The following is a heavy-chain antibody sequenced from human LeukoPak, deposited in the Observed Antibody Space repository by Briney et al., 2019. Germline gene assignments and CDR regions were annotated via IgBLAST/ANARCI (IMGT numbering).Heavy chain of an antibody. CDR2: IYYSGST. Sequence: SQTLSLTCTVSGGSISSGDYYWGWIRQPPGKGLEWIGYIYYSGSTYYNPSLKSRVTISVDTSKNQFSLKLSSVTAADTAVYYCARDQDSSGYYFDYWGQGTLVTVSS. V-gene: IGHV4-30-4*01. D-gene: IGHD3-22*01. J-gene: IGHJ4*02. CDR3: ARDQDSSGYYFDY. CDR1: GGSISSGDYY.